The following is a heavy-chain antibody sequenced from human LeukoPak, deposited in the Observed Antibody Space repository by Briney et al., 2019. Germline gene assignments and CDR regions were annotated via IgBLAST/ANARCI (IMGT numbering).Heavy chain of an antibody. D-gene: IGHD6-19*01. CDR2: IKQDGSEK. V-gene: IGHV3-7*01. CDR3: ARVTRGSGWYNFVAYMDV. J-gene: IGHJ6*03. CDR1: GFTFSSYW. Sequence: GGSLRLSCAASGFTFSSYWMSWVRQAPGKGLEWVANIKQDGSEKYYVDSVKGRFTISRDNAKNSLYLQMNSLRAEDTAVYYCARVTRGSGWYNFVAYMDVWGKGTTVTISS.